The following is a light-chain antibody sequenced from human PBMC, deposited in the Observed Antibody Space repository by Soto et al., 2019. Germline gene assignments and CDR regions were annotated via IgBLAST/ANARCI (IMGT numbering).Light chain of an antibody. CDR2: RNN. CDR1: TSNIGTNY. Sequence: QSVLTQPPSASGTPGQRVTISCSGSTSNIGTNYVYWYHQLPGTAPKLLISRNNQRPSGVPDRFSGSKSGTSASMAISGLRSEDEGDYYCAAWDDSFSGHYVFGTRTKVTVL. V-gene: IGLV1-47*01. CDR3: AAWDDSFSGHYV. J-gene: IGLJ1*01.